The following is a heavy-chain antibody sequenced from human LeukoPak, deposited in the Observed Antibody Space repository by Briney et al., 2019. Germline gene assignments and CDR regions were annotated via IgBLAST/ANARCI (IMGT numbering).Heavy chain of an antibody. CDR2: IIPIFGIA. CDR3: ARGGPSYYDSSGYEYYFDY. CDR1: GGTFSSYA. D-gene: IGHD3-22*01. J-gene: IGHJ4*02. V-gene: IGHV1-69*04. Sequence: ASVKVSCKASGGTFSSYAISWVRQAPGQGLEWMGRIIPIFGIANYAQKFLGRVTITADKSTSTAYMELSSLRSEDTAVYYCARGGPSYYDSSGYEYYFDYWGQGTLVTVSS.